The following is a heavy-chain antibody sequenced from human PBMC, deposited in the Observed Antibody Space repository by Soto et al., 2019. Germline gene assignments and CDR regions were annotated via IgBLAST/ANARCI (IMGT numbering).Heavy chain of an antibody. V-gene: IGHV1-3*01. CDR1: GYTFTSYA. D-gene: IGHD3-3*01. CDR3: ARSTIFGVIGQFDP. J-gene: IGHJ5*02. Sequence: GASVKVSCKASGYTFTSYAMHWVRQAPGQRLEWMGWINAGNGNTKYAQKFQGRVTITTDTSTSTAYMQLRSLRSDDTAVYYCARSTIFGVIGQFDPGGQGTLVTVSS. CDR2: INAGNGNT.